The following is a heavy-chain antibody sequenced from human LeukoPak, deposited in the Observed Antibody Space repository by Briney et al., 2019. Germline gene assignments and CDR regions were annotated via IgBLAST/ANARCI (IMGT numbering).Heavy chain of an antibody. CDR1: GGPISTYY. D-gene: IGHD5-12*01. J-gene: IGHJ4*02. Sequence: PSETLSLTCTVSGGPISTYYWSWIRQPPGKGLEWIGYIYYTGSTNYNPSLKSRVTISVDTSKNQFSLKLSSVTAADTAVYYCARDRGDGYDYFWDYWGQGTLVTVSS. CDR2: IYYTGST. CDR3: ARDRGDGYDYFWDY. V-gene: IGHV4-59*01.